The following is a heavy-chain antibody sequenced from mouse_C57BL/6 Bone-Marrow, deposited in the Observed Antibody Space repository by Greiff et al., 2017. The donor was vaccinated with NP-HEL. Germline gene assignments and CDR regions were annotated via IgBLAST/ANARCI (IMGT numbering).Heavy chain of an antibody. CDR1: GYTFTSYW. CDR2: IDPSDSYT. D-gene: IGHD1-1*01. V-gene: IGHV1-69*01. Sequence: VQLQQPGAELVMPGASVKLSCTASGYTFTSYWMHWVKQRPGQGLEWIGEIDPSDSYTNYNPKFKGKFTLTVDKSYSHAFMQLNRLTSEDSAVYYCAKTTVGSYWYFDVWGTGTTVTVSS. CDR3: AKTTVGSYWYFDV. J-gene: IGHJ1*03.